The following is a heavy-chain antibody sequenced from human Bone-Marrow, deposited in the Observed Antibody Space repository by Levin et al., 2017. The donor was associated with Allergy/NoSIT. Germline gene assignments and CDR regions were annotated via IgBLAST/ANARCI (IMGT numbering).Heavy chain of an antibody. CDR1: GFTFGDYA. D-gene: IGHD3-3*01. Sequence: GESLKISCTASGFTFGDYAMSWFRQAPGKGLEWVGFIRSKAYGGTTEYAASVKGRFTISRDDSNSIAYLQMNSLKTEDTAVYYCTRDRPPRGDFWSGYGMDVWGQGTTVTVSS. CDR3: TRDRPPRGDFWSGYGMDV. V-gene: IGHV3-49*03. CDR2: IRSKAYGGTT. J-gene: IGHJ6*02.